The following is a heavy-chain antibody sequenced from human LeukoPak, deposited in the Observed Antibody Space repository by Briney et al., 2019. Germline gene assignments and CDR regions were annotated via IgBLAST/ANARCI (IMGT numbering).Heavy chain of an antibody. CDR1: GGSFSGYY. CDR3: ARCVRGYSSSWYYYYYMDV. J-gene: IGHJ6*03. CDR2: INHSGST. Sequence: PSETLSLTCAVYGGSFSGYYWSWIRQPPGKGLECIGEINHSGSTNYNPSLTSQIPISVDTSKNQFSRKLSSVPAADTAVYYCARCVRGYSSSWYYYYYMDVWGKGTTVTVSS. V-gene: IGHV4-34*01. D-gene: IGHD6-13*01.